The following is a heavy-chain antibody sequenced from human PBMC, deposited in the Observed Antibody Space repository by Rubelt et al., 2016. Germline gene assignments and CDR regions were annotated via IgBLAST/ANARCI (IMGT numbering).Heavy chain of an antibody. V-gene: IGHV3-7*01. CDR3: ARGRYCSSTSCYDFDY. CDR1: GFSFGSHW. CDR2: IKQLGSEK. Sequence: GGSLRLSCVGSGFSFGSHWMSCVRQAPGKGLEWVASIKQLGSEKHYVDSVRARFTISRDDARSSLFLQMNSLRADDTAVYYCARGRYCSSTSCYDFDYWGQGTLVTVSS. D-gene: IGHD2-2*01. J-gene: IGHJ4*02.